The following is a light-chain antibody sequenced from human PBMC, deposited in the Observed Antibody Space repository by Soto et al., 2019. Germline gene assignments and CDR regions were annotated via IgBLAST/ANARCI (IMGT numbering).Light chain of an antibody. CDR2: KAS. J-gene: IGKJ1*01. CDR1: QNIRSW. CDR3: QQYNSYSGT. Sequence: DIQMSQSPSTLSASVGDRVTITCRASQNIRSWLAWYQQKPGKAPKLLIYKASSLESGVPSRFSGSGSETEFTLTISSLQPDDFATYYCQQYNSYSGTFGQGTKVEIK. V-gene: IGKV1-5*03.